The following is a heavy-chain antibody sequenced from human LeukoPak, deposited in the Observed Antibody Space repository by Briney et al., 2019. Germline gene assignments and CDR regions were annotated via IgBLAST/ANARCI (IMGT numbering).Heavy chain of an antibody. CDR1: GGSFSGYY. J-gene: IGHJ5*02. D-gene: IGHD3-10*01. CDR2: INHSGST. Sequence: SETLSLTCAVYGGSFSGYYWSWIRQPPGKGLEWIGEINHSGSTNYNPSLKSRVTISVDTSKNQFSLKLSSVTAADTAVYYCARHRELGYYGSGSYYQPRRNDRRWVYNWFDPWGQGTLVTVSS. V-gene: IGHV4-34*01. CDR3: ARHRELGYYGSGSYYQPRRNDRRWVYNWFDP.